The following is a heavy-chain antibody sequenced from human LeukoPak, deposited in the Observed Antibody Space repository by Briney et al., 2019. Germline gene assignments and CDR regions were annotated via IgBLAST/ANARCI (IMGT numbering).Heavy chain of an antibody. Sequence: GSSLRLSCAASGFPFSGSGMHWVRQAPGKGLEWVAIVWYDGSNQYYADSVKGRFTISRDNSKNTVDLQMNSLRAEDTAVYYCARDQCSSTSCYNEFDYWGQGTLVTVSS. D-gene: IGHD2-2*01. CDR2: VWYDGSNQ. CDR1: GFPFSGSG. CDR3: ARDQCSSTSCYNEFDY. J-gene: IGHJ4*02. V-gene: IGHV3-33*01.